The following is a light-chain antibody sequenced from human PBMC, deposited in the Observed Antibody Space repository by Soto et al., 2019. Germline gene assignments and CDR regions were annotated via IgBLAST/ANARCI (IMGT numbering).Light chain of an antibody. CDR3: GTWDSRLSVFV. CDR1: ISNIGNNF. Sequence: QSVLTQPPSVSAAPGQKVIISCSGTISNIGNNFVSWYQHLPETAPHVLIYDNDKRPSGVPDRFSGSKSGTSATLGITGLQIGDTADYYCGTWDSRLSVFVFGSGTKVTVL. V-gene: IGLV1-51*01. J-gene: IGLJ1*01. CDR2: DND.